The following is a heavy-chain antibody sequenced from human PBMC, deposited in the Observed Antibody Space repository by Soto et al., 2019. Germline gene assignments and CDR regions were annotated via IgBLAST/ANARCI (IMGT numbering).Heavy chain of an antibody. CDR1: GGSFSGYY. CDR3: ARGYWRIY. CDR2: INHSGST. D-gene: IGHD3-3*01. Sequence: SETLSLTCAVYGGSFSGYYWSWIRQPPGKGLEWIGEINHSGSTNYNPSLKSRVTISVDTSKNQFSLKLSSVTAADTAVYYCARGYWRIYWGQGTLVTVSS. J-gene: IGHJ4*02. V-gene: IGHV4-34*01.